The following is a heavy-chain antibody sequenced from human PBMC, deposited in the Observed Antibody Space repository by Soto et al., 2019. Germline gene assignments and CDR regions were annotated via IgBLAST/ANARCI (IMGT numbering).Heavy chain of an antibody. V-gene: IGHV1-69*13. CDR1: GGTFSSFT. J-gene: IGHJ5*02. CDR3: ARRSIAARQGNWFDP. CDR2: IIPIYGTA. Sequence: SVKVSCKASGGTFSSFTISWVRQAPGQGLEWMGGIIPIYGTANYAQKFQGRVTITADESTSTAYMELSSLRSEDTAVYYCARRSIAARQGNWFDPWGQGTLVTVSS. D-gene: IGHD6-6*01.